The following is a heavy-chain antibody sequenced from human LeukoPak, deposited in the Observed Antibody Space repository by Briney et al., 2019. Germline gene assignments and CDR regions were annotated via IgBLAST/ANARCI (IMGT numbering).Heavy chain of an antibody. D-gene: IGHD3-9*01. Sequence: QSGGSLRLSCAASGFTFSSYWMNWVRQAPGKGLEWVANIKPDGSDQYYVDSVKGRFTISRDNAKNSLYLQMNSLRAEDTAVYYCARDKRDFDWLLSDHFDYWGQGTLVTVSS. J-gene: IGHJ4*02. V-gene: IGHV3-7*01. CDR1: GFTFSSYW. CDR2: IKPDGSDQ. CDR3: ARDKRDFDWLLSDHFDY.